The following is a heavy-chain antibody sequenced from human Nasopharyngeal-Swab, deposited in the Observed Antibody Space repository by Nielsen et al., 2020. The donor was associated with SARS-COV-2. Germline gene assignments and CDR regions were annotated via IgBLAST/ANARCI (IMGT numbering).Heavy chain of an antibody. V-gene: IGHV3-23*01. D-gene: IGHD3-10*01. CDR3: AKLSPYYYGSGSSHDAFDI. CDR2: ISGSGGST. J-gene: IGHJ3*02. Sequence: WIRQPPGKGLEWVSAISGSGGSTCYADSVKGRFTISRDNSKNTLYLQMNSLRAEDTAVYYCAKLSPYYYGSGSSHDAFDIWGQGTMVTVSS.